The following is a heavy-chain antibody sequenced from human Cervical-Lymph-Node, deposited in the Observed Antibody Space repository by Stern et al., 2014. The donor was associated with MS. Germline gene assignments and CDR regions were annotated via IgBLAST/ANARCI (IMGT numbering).Heavy chain of an antibody. D-gene: IGHD2-15*01. CDR1: GYTFTSYY. CDR3: ARVACSGGSCYSYYFDY. CDR2: INPSGGST. V-gene: IGHV1-46*03. Sequence: VQLVESGAEVKKPGASVKVSCKASGYTFTSYYMHWVRQAPGQGLEWMGNINPSGGSTSYAQKFQGRVTMTRDTSTSTVYMELSSLRSEDTAVYYCARVACSGGSCYSYYFDYWGQGTLVTVSS. J-gene: IGHJ4*02.